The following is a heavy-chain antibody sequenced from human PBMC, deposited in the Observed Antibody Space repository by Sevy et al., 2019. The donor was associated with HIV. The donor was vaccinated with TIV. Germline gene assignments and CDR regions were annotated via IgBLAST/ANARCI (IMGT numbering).Heavy chain of an antibody. CDR2: ILHDGSYR. Sequence: QLGGSLRLSCAASGFTFSSYDMHWVRQAPGKGLEWVAIILHDGSYREYVDSVRGRFTMSRDNSKNTMYLQMNGLSIEDTAVYYCAKNRLPGGSYFSRHGFDVRGRGTTVTVSS. J-gene: IGHJ6*02. CDR1: GFTFSSYD. CDR3: AKNRLPGGSYFSRHGFDV. V-gene: IGHV3-30*18. D-gene: IGHD3-10*01.